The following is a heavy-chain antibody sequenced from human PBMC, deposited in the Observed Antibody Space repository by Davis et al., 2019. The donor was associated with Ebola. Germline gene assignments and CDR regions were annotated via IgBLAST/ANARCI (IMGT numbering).Heavy chain of an antibody. Sequence: PGGSLRLSCAASGFTVSSNFMSWVRQAPGKGLEWVSVIYTGGSTSYADSVKGRFTISRDNSKNTVYLQMNSLRAEDTAVYYCARDHPAYDFWTGRAPLMDVWGKGTTVTVSS. CDR3: ARDHPAYDFWTGRAPLMDV. D-gene: IGHD3-3*01. J-gene: IGHJ6*03. CDR2: IYTGGST. CDR1: GFTVSSNF. V-gene: IGHV3-53*01.